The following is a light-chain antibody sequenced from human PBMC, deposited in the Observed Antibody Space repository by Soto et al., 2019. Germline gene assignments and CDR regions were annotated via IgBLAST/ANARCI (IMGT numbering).Light chain of an antibody. J-gene: IGLJ1*01. CDR1: SSDVGGYNY. CDR3: SSYTSINSYG. CDR2: YVS. Sequence: QSVLTQPASVSGSPGQSITISCTGTSSDVGGYNYVSWYQQHPGKAPKPMIYYVSHRLSGVSNRFSGSKSGNTASLTISGLQAEDEADYYCSSYTSINSYGFGTGTKVTVL. V-gene: IGLV2-14*03.